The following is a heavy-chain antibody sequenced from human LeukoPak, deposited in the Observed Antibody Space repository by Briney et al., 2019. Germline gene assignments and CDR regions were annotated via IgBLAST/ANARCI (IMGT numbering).Heavy chain of an antibody. CDR3: AREDWDSSGYLT. Sequence: PGGSLRLSCAASGFTFSSYGMHWVRQAPGKGLEWVAVIWYDGSNKYYADSVKGRFTISRDNSKNTLYLQMNSLRAEDTAVYYCAREDWDSSGYLTWGQGTLVTVSS. CDR1: GFTFSSYG. V-gene: IGHV3-33*01. J-gene: IGHJ5*02. CDR2: IWYDGSNK. D-gene: IGHD3-22*01.